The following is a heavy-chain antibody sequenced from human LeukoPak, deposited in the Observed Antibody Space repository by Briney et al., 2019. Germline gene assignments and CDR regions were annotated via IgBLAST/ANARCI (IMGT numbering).Heavy chain of an antibody. CDR1: GFIFSNYW. Sequence: GGSLRLSCAASGFIFSNYWMSWVRQAPGKGLEWVANIRPDGSEEYYVDSLKGRFTISRDNAKNSLYLQMNSLRAEDTAVYHCARPGTVVPAAIDYWGQGTLVTVSS. J-gene: IGHJ4*02. V-gene: IGHV3-7*01. D-gene: IGHD2-2*01. CDR3: ARPGTVVPAAIDY. CDR2: IRPDGSEE.